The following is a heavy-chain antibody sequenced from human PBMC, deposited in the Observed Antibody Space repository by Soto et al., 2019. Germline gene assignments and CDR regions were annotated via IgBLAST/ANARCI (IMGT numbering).Heavy chain of an antibody. V-gene: IGHV3-21*01. CDR3: ASAIYCSSTSCYRGYFDY. J-gene: IGHJ4*02. CDR2: ISSSSSYI. Sequence: GGSLRLSCAASGFTFSSYSMNWVRQAPGKGLEWVSSISSSSSYIYYADSVKGRFTISRDNAKNSLYLQMNSLRAEDTAVYYCASAIYCSSTSCYRGYFDYWGQGTLVTVSS. D-gene: IGHD2-2*01. CDR1: GFTFSSYS.